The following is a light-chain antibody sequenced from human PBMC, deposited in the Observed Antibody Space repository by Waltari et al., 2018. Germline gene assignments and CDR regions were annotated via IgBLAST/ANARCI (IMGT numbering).Light chain of an antibody. V-gene: IGLV2-14*01. CDR2: QVN. J-gene: IGLJ2*01. CDR3: SSYTATSNGLARV. CDR1: GSDIGAYNY. Sequence: QSALTQPASVSGSPGQSITISCTGTGSDIGAYNYVSWYQQPPGKAPKLVVFQVNGRPPGVSPGFSGSESAYTASLTISGLQAEDEADYYCSSYTATSNGLARVFGGGTKLTVL.